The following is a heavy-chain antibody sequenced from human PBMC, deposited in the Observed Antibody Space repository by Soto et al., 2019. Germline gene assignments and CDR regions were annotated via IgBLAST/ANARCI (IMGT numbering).Heavy chain of an antibody. Sequence: PSETLSLTCTVSGGSIIGYFWSWIRQPPGKGLEWIGYISHTGITNYNSSLKSRVTMSVDTSKNQFSLRVSSLTAADTAVYYCARKEYYFDYWGQGILVTVSS. J-gene: IGHJ4*02. CDR2: ISHTGIT. CDR1: GGSIIGYF. CDR3: ARKEYYFDY. D-gene: IGHD3-10*01. V-gene: IGHV4-59*01.